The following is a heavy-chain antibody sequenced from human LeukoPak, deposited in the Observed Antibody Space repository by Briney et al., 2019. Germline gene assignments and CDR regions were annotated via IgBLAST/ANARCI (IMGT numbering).Heavy chain of an antibody. Sequence: PGGSLRLSCAASGFTFSSYSMNWVRQAPGKGLEWVSSISSSSSYIYYADSVKGRFTISRDNAKNSLYLQTNSLRAEDTAVYYCARDSGIFGVVIFDYWGQGTLVTVSS. V-gene: IGHV3-21*01. CDR2: ISSSSSYI. D-gene: IGHD3-3*01. J-gene: IGHJ4*02. CDR1: GFTFSSYS. CDR3: ARDSGIFGVVIFDY.